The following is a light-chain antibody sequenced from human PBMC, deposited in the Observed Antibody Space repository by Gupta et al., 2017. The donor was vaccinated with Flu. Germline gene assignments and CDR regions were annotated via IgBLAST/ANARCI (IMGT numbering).Light chain of an antibody. V-gene: IGKV1-39*01. CDR2: SAS. CDR1: ERVGNY. J-gene: IGKJ1*01. Sequence: PSSLSASVGDRVTISCRASERVGNYLSWYQKKGGKAPALLIYSASTLQSGVPSRFSGSGSGTDFTLTINNLQLEDFAIYYCRQSDITPRTFGPGTTVEI. CDR3: RQSDITPRT.